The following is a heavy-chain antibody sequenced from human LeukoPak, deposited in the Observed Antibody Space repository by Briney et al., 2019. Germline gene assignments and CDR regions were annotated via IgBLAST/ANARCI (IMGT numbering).Heavy chain of an antibody. V-gene: IGHV3-7*01. CDR1: GFTFTRHW. D-gene: IGHD2-15*01. CDR3: VRDKEGGSNDH. J-gene: IGHJ4*02. Sequence: GSLRLSCVASGFTFTRHWMSWVRQAPGKGLEWVANIREDGSEKKYVDSVKDRFTISRDNTKNSVYLQMRGLRVDDTAIYYCVRDKEGGSNDHWGQGTLVTVSS. CDR2: IREDGSEK.